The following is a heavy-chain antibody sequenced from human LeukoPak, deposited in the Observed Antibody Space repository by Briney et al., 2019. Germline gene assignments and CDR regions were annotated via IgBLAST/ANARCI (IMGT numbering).Heavy chain of an antibody. CDR3: ARDSGE. V-gene: IGHV3-33*07. CDR2: IWYDGSNK. Sequence: GGSLRLSCEASGFTFSAYAMTWVRQAPGKGLEWVAVIWYDGSNKYYADSVKGRFTISRDNSKNTLYLQMNSLRAEDTAVYYCARDSGEWGQGTLVTVSS. CDR1: GFTFSAYA. J-gene: IGHJ4*02. D-gene: IGHD3-10*01.